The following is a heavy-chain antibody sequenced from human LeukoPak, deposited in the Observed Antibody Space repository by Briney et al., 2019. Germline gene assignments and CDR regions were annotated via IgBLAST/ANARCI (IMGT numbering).Heavy chain of an antibody. CDR2: IKQDETEK. J-gene: IGHJ6*02. Sequence: GGSLRLSCTASGFTFSNFWMGWVRQAPGKGLEWVANIKQDETEKFYLGSVKGRFTISRDNAKNSLYLQMNSLRAEDTAVYYCARSGGYSYGPKYHYYGMDVWGQGTTVTVSS. CDR1: GFTFSNFW. D-gene: IGHD5-18*01. V-gene: IGHV3-7*01. CDR3: ARSGGYSYGPKYHYYGMDV.